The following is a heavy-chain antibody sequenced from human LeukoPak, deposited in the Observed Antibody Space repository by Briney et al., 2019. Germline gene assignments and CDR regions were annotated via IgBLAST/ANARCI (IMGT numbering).Heavy chain of an antibody. CDR2: IYPGDSDT. V-gene: IGHV5-51*01. CDR3: ARPPVDYGSGFEGDY. Sequence: GESLKISCKGSGYSFTGYWIGWVRQMPGKGLEWMGIIYPGDSDTRYSPSFQGQVTISADKSISTAYLQWSSLKASDTAMYYCARPPVDYGSGFEGDYWGQGTLVTVSS. CDR1: GYSFTGYW. D-gene: IGHD2-15*01. J-gene: IGHJ4*02.